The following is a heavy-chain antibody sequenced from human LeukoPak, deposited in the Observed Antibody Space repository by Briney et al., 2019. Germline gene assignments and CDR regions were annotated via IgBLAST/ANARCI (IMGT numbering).Heavy chain of an antibody. CDR1: GGSISSSN. D-gene: IGHD1-26*01. J-gene: IGHJ4*02. V-gene: IGHV3-21*01. CDR2: ISSSSSYI. CDR3: ASGGGGSSLAYFDY. Sequence: GTLSLTCAVSGGSISSSNWWSWVRQPPGKGLEWVSSISSSSSYIYYADSVKGRFTISRDNAKNSLYLQMNSLRAEDTAVYYCASGGGGSSLAYFDYWGQGTLVTVSS.